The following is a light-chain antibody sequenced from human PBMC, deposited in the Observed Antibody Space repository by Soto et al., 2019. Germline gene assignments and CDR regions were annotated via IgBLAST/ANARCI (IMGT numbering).Light chain of an antibody. CDR2: GAS. CDR1: QSVSSSF. CDR3: QQYDSSPPLT. J-gene: IGKJ1*01. Sequence: EIVLTQSPGTLSLSTGERATLSCRASQSVSSSFLAWYQQKPGQAPRLLIYGASSRATGIPDRFSGSGSGTDFTLTISRLEPEDFAVYYCQQYDSSPPLTFGQGTKVEIK. V-gene: IGKV3-20*01.